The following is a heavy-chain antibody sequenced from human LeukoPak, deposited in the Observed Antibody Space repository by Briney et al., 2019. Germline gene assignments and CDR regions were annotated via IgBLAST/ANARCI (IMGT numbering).Heavy chain of an antibody. CDR2: IFYSGST. J-gene: IGHJ4*02. V-gene: IGHV4-39*07. CDR3: ARGSGWQLRGYFDY. CDR1: GDSISSSSYY. Sequence: SETLSLTCTVSGDSISSSSYYWGWIRQPPGKGLEWIGTIFYSGSTYYNPSLKSRVTISVDTSKNQFSLKLSSVTAADTAVYYCARGSGWQLRGYFDYWGQGTLVTVSS. D-gene: IGHD6-6*01.